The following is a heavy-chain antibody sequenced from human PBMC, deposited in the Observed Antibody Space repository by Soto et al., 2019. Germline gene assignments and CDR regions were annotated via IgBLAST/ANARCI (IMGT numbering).Heavy chain of an antibody. D-gene: IGHD1-26*01. V-gene: IGHV3-30-3*01. J-gene: IGHJ6*02. CDR2: ISSDGANT. CDR1: GFTFSTYA. Sequence: SLRLSCAASGFTFSTYALHWVRRAPGKGLEWVSLISSDGANTYYADFVKGRFTSSRDNSKNTLYLQMHSLRDEDTALYYCATDRSHVGYYYGVDVWGQGTTVTVSS. CDR3: ATDRSHVGYYYGVDV.